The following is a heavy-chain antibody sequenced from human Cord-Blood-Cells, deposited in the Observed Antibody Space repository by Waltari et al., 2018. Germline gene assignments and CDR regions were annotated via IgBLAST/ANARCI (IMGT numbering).Heavy chain of an antibody. V-gene: IGHV2-5*02. D-gene: IGHD3-3*01. J-gene: IGHJ3*02. Sequence: QITLKESGPTLVKPTQTLTLTCTFSGFSLSTSGVGVGWIRQPPGKALEWFALIYWDNAKRYSPLLKSRLTITKDTSKNQVVLTMTNRDPVDTATYYFAHIPPNYDFWSGYYDAFDIGGQGTMVTVSS. CDR1: GFSLSTSGVG. CDR3: AHIPPNYDFWSGYYDAFDI. CDR2: IYWDNAK.